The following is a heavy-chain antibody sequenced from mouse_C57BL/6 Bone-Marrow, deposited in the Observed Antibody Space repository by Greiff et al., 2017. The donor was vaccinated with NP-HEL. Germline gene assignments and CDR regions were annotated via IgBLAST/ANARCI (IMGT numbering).Heavy chain of an antibody. J-gene: IGHJ4*01. Sequence: VQLQQSGAELVKPGASVKISCKASGYAFSSYWMNWVQERPGKGLEWIGQIYPGDGDTKYTGKFKGKATLTAAKSSSTAYIQVSSLTSEDSAVYFGARGDYGSSRFGYAMDYWGQGTSVTVSS. D-gene: IGHD1-1*01. V-gene: IGHV1-80*01. CDR3: ARGDYGSSRFGYAMDY. CDR1: GYAFSSYW. CDR2: IYPGDGDT.